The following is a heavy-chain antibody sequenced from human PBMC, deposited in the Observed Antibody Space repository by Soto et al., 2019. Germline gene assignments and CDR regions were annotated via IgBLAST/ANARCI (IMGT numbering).Heavy chain of an antibody. V-gene: IGHV4-4*02. CDR3: ASGYYYDSSGYYPRFDY. J-gene: IGHJ4*02. Sequence: PSETLSLTCAVSGGSISSSNWWSWVRQPPGKGLEWIGEIYHSESTNYNPSLKSRVTISVDKSKNQFSLKLSSVTAADTAVYYCASGYYYDSSGYYPRFDYWGQGTLVTVSS. CDR2: IYHSEST. CDR1: GGSISSSNW. D-gene: IGHD3-22*01.